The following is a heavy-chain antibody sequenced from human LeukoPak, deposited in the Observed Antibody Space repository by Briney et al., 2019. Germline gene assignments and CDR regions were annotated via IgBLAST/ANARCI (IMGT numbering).Heavy chain of an antibody. CDR2: INHSGST. V-gene: IGHV4-34*01. Sequence: SETLSLTCAVYGGSFSGYYWSWIRQPPGKGLEWIGEINHSGSTNYNPSLKSRVTISVDTSKNQFSLKLSSVTAADTAVYYCARLGGSGSCYPRIDYWGQGTLVTVSS. J-gene: IGHJ4*02. CDR1: GGSFSGYY. CDR3: ARLGGSGSCYPRIDY. D-gene: IGHD3-10*01.